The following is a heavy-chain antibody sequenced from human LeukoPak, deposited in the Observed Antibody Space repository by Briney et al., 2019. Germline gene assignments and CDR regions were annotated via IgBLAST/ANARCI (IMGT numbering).Heavy chain of an antibody. CDR3: AREYSGYDFLYYYYGMDV. V-gene: IGHV1-2*02. D-gene: IGHD5-12*01. J-gene: IGHJ6*02. CDR2: IIPNSGGT. CDR1: GYTFTGYY. Sequence: GASVKVSCKASGYTFTGYYMHWVRQAPGQGLEWMGWIIPNSGGTNYAQKFQGRVTMTRDTSISTAYMELSRLRSDDTAVYYCAREYSGYDFLYYYYGMDVWGQGTTVTVSS.